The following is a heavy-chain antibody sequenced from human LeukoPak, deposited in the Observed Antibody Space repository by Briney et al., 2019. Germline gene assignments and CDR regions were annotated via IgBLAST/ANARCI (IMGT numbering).Heavy chain of an antibody. V-gene: IGHV3-23*01. J-gene: IGHJ4*02. D-gene: IGHD6-13*01. Sequence: GGSLRLSCAASGFTFSTYAMGWVRQAPGKGLEWVSTITNGGSSTYYADSVKGRFTISRDNSKNTLCLQMNSLRAEDTAVFYCAKAGAAAASSAVDNWGQGVLVTVSS. CDR3: AKAGAAAASSAVDN. CDR2: ITNGGSST. CDR1: GFTFSTYA.